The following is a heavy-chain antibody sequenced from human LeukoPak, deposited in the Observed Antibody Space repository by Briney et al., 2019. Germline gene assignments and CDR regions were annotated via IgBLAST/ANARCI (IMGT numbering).Heavy chain of an antibody. D-gene: IGHD4-17*01. CDR1: GFTFSSYA. Sequence: GGSLRLSCAAAGFTFSSYAMSWVRQAPGKGLEWVSSISGSGGSTYYADSVKGRFAIFRDNSKNTLYVQMNSLRAEDTAVYYCAKDRWAWEMTTVTTHWFDPWGQGTLVTVSS. J-gene: IGHJ5*02. V-gene: IGHV3-23*01. CDR2: ISGSGGST. CDR3: AKDRWAWEMTTVTTHWFDP.